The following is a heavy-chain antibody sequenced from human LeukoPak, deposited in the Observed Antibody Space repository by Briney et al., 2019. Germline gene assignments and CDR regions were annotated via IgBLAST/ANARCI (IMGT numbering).Heavy chain of an antibody. V-gene: IGHV1-24*01. J-gene: IGHJ3*01. D-gene: IGHD2-15*01. CDR1: GYTLTELS. Sequence: ASVKVSCKVSGYTLTELSMHWVRQAPGKGLEWMGGFDPEDGETIYAQKFQGRVTMTEDTSTDTAYMELSSLRSEDTAVYYCATPHLLSDDTFDVWGRGTMITVSS. CDR3: ATPHLLSDDTFDV. CDR2: FDPEDGET.